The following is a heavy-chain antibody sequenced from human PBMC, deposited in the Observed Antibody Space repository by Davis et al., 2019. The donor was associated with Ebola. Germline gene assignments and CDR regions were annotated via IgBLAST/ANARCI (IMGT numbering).Heavy chain of an antibody. Sequence: GESLKISCAASGFTFSSYWMSWVRQAPGKGLEWVANIKQDGSEKYYVDSVKGRFTISRDNAKNSLYLQMNSLRAEDTAVYYCAKDPQKWELHYYYGMDVWGQGTTVTVSS. D-gene: IGHD1-26*01. V-gene: IGHV3-7*03. CDR3: AKDPQKWELHYYYGMDV. CDR2: IKQDGSEK. CDR1: GFTFSSYW. J-gene: IGHJ6*02.